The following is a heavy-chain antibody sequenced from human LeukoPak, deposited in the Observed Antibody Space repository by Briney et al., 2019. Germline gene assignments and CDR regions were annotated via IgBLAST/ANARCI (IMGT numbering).Heavy chain of an antibody. J-gene: IGHJ4*02. Sequence: GSSLRLSCAASGFIFSSYAMHWVRQAPGKGLEWLALSYDGSNKYYADSVKGRFTISRDNSKNSLYLQMNSLRAEDTAVYYCAREHYYDSSGFYRDFDCWGQGTLVTVSS. V-gene: IGHV3-30-3*01. CDR2: SYDGSNK. CDR3: AREHYYDSSGFYRDFDC. CDR1: GFIFSSYA. D-gene: IGHD3-22*01.